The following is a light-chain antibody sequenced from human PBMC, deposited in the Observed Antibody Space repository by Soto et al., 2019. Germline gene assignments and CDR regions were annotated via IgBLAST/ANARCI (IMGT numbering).Light chain of an antibody. CDR1: QSVSGN. CDR2: GAS. Sequence: EIVMTQSPATLSVSPGERATLSCRASQSVSGNLAWYQQKPCQAPRLLIYGASPRAPGIPARFSGSGSGTEFTLTISSLQSEDFAVYSCQQYNNWPQTFGQGTEVEI. CDR3: QQYNNWPQT. V-gene: IGKV3D-15*01. J-gene: IGKJ1*01.